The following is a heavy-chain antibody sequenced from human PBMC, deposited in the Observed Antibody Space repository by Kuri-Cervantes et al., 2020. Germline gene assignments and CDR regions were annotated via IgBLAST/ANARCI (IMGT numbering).Heavy chain of an antibody. J-gene: IGHJ4*02. D-gene: IGHD2-15*01. CDR2: IIPIFGTA. V-gene: IGHV1-69*13. Sequence: AVNVSCKASVGTFSSYAISWVRQAPGQGLEWMGGIIPIFGTANYAQKFQGRVTITADESTSTAYMEMSSLMSEDTAVYYCARPTAGSRYGNGGSFRRYYYSYYGLDYWGQGTLVTVSS. CDR3: ARPTAGSRYGNGGSFRRYYYSYYGLDY. CDR1: VGTFSSYA.